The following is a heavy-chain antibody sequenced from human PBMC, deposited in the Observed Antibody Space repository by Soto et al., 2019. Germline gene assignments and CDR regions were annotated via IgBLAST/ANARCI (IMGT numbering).Heavy chain of an antibody. J-gene: IGHJ4*02. Sequence: QITLKESGPTLVKPTQTLTLTCTFSGFSLSTNEVGVGWIRQPPGKALEWLALIYWHGDKRYSPSPKSRLTITKDTSKNQVVITMTNMDPVDTATYFCARWGQHMPPYYFDYWGQGTLVTVSS. CDR1: GFSLSTNEVG. D-gene: IGHD2-21*01. CDR3: ARWGQHMPPYYFDY. CDR2: IYWHGDK. V-gene: IGHV2-5*01.